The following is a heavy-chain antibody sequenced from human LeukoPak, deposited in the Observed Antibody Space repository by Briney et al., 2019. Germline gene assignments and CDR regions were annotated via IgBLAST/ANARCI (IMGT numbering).Heavy chain of an antibody. D-gene: IGHD1-1*01. V-gene: IGHV4-39*07. CDR2: IYYSVST. Sequence: PSETLSLTCTVSGGSITSSSYYWGWIRQPPGKGLEWSGTIYYSVSTYYNPSLKSRVTISVDTSKNQFSLKLSSVTAADTAVYYCARVGIGTYSELQYYFDYWGQGTLVTVSS. CDR1: GGSITSSSYY. CDR3: ARVGIGTYSELQYYFDY. J-gene: IGHJ4*02.